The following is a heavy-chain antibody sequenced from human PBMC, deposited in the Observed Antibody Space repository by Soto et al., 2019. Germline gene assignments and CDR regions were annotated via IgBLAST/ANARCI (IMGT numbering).Heavy chain of an antibody. CDR1: GFTFDDHG. Sequence: EMQLVESGGGLVQPGRSLRLSCEASGFTFDDHGMHWVRQAPGKGLEWVSGISWNSNNIAYADSVKGRFTISRDNGKNSMYLQMNSLRADDTALYYCAKDLAEGATTRFSAFEIWGQGTMVTVSS. V-gene: IGHV3-9*01. CDR2: ISWNSNNI. J-gene: IGHJ3*02. D-gene: IGHD1-26*01. CDR3: AKDLAEGATTRFSAFEI.